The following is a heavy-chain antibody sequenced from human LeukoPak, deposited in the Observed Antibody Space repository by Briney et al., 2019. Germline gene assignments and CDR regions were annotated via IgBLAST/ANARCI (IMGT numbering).Heavy chain of an antibody. Sequence: SETLSLTCTVSGDSISSGSYYWSWIRQPPGKGLEWIGEINHSGSTNYNPSLKSRVTISVDTSKNQFSLKLSSVTAADTAVYYCARGPETNWFDPWGQGTLVTVSS. CDR2: INHSGST. V-gene: IGHV4-39*07. J-gene: IGHJ5*02. CDR3: ARGPETNWFDP. CDR1: GDSISSGSYY.